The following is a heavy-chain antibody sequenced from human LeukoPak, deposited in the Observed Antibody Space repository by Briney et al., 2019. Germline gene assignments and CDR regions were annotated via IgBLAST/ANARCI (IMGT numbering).Heavy chain of an antibody. D-gene: IGHD5-18*01. V-gene: IGHV1-58*01. CDR1: GFTFTSSA. Sequence: VASVKVSCKASGFTFTSSAVQWVRQARGQRLEWIGWIVVGSGNTNYAQKFQERVTITRDMSTSTAYMELSSLRSKDTAVYYCAAEGGIQLWSFDYWGQGTLVTVSS. CDR3: AAEGGIQLWSFDY. CDR2: IVVGSGNT. J-gene: IGHJ4*02.